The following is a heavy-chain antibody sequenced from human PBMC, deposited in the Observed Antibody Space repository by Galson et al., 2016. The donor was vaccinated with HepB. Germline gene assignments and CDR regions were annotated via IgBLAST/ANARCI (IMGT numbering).Heavy chain of an antibody. D-gene: IGHD3-10*01. J-gene: IGHJ4*02. V-gene: IGHV4-31*03. CDR2: IHYSGST. CDR1: GASLTSGEFY. Sequence: TLSLTCSASGASLTSGEFYWTWIRQHPGKGLEWIGYIHYSGSTYFSPSLKSRVTISLDTSKKQFSLKLTSVTAADTAVYYCARGGSGSYYREYYFDHWGQGALVTVSS. CDR3: ARGGSGSYYREYYFDH.